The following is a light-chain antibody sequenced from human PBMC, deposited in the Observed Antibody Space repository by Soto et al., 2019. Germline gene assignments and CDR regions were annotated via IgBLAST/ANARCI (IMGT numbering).Light chain of an antibody. CDR3: MQYLQTPRT. CDR1: QSLLHTDGYDY. Sequence: DIVMTQSPLSLAVTPGEPASISCRSSQSLLHTDGYDYLDWFLQKPGQSPQLLIYVSAYRASGVPDRFSGSGSGTDFTLRISKVEAEDVGVYYCMQYLQTPRTCGQGTKVEI. V-gene: IGKV2-28*01. J-gene: IGKJ1*01. CDR2: VSA.